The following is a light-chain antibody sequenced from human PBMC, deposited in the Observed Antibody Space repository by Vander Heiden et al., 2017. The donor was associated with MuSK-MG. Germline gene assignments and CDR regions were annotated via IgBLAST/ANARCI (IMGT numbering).Light chain of an antibody. CDR1: QSISNY. Sequence: DIQMTQSPSSLSASVGDRVTITCRASQSISNYLNWYQQKPGKAPKLLIYAASNLQSGVPSRFSGSGSGTDFTLTISSLQPEDFATYYCQQTDSTLSITFGQGTRLEIK. J-gene: IGKJ5*01. V-gene: IGKV1-39*01. CDR2: AAS. CDR3: QQTDSTLSIT.